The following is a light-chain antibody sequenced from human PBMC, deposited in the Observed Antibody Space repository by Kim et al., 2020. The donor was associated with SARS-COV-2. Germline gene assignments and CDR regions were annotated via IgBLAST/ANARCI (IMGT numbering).Light chain of an antibody. CDR3: NSRDSSGNYV. V-gene: IGLV3-19*01. J-gene: IGLJ1*01. CDR1: SLRSYY. CDR2: GKN. Sequence: SSELPQDPAVSVALGQTVRITCQGDSLRSYYASWYQQKPGQAPVLVIYGKNNRPSGIPDRFSGSSSGNTASLTITGAQAEDEADYYCNSRDSSGNYVFGT.